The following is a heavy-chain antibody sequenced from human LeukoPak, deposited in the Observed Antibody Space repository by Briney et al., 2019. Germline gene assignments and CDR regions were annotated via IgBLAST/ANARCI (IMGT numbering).Heavy chain of an antibody. CDR2: IYSTGST. J-gene: IGHJ4*02. D-gene: IGHD6-19*01. Sequence: PSETLSLTCSGSGGSIGGAGSYRNWVRQQPGKNLDWIGYIYSTGSTSFNPSLRSRVSIAVDTSENQFSLRLSSVTAADRGVYFCARQRGYDSGGTGSFDSWGQGILVTVSS. CDR1: GGSIGGAGSY. CDR3: ARQRGYDSGGTGSFDS. V-gene: IGHV4-31*03.